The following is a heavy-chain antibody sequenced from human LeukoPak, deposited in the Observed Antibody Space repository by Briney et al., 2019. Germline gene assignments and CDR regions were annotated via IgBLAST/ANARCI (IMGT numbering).Heavy chain of an antibody. Sequence: KPSETLSLTCTVSGGSISSYYWSWIRQPPGKGLEWIGYIYYSGSTNYNPSLKSRVTISVDTSKNQFSLKLSSVTAADTAVYYCARAHSYSTYYYGMDVWGQGTTVTVSS. CDR3: ARAHSYSTYYYGMDV. D-gene: IGHD6-13*01. J-gene: IGHJ6*02. CDR1: GGSISSYY. CDR2: IYYSGST. V-gene: IGHV4-59*01.